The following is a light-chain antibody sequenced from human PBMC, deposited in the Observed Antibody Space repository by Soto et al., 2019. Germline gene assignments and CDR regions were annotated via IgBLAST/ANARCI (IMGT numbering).Light chain of an antibody. J-gene: IGKJ1*01. CDR1: HSAIRY. CDR3: QQRSNWPRT. Sequence: EIVLPQPPRTLYLSPGERASLCCRASHSAIRYSAWYQQKPGQAPRLLTYDASNRATGTPARFSGSVSGTDFPLTISSLETEDFAVYYCQQRSNWPRTFGQGTKVDIK. CDR2: DAS. V-gene: IGKV3-11*01.